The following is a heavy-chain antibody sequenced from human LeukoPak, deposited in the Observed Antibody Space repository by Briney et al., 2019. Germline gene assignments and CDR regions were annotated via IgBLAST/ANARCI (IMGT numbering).Heavy chain of an antibody. Sequence: PGGSLRLSCAASGFIFSTYGMHWVRQAPGKGLEWVAVMWYDGSNEYYADSVKGRFTISRDNSKNTLYLQMNSLRAEDTAVYYCARDPDSSSWILDYWGQGTLVTVSS. J-gene: IGHJ4*02. D-gene: IGHD6-13*01. V-gene: IGHV3-33*01. CDR3: ARDPDSSSWILDY. CDR2: MWYDGSNE. CDR1: GFIFSTYG.